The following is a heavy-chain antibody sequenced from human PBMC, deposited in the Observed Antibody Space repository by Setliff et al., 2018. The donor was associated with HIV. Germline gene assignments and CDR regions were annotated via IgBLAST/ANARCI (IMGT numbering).Heavy chain of an antibody. CDR3: ARRSRYSGSFLTTYYFDS. J-gene: IGHJ4*02. D-gene: IGHD1-26*01. V-gene: IGHV5-51*01. CDR2: IYPGDSDT. Sequence: RGESLKISCTGSGYTFAKYWIAWVRHMPGKGLEWMGIIYPGDSDTRYNPSFQGQVTISADKSISTAYLQWTSVKASDTAMYYCARRSRYSGSFLTTYYFDSWGQGALVTVSS. CDR1: GYTFAKYW.